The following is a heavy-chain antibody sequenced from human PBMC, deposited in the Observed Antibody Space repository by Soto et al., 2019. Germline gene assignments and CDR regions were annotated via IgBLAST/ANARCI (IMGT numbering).Heavy chain of an antibody. Sequence: QVQLQESGPGLVKPSQTLSLTCTVSGGSISSGDYYWSWIRQPPGKGLEWIGYIYYSGSTYYNPSLKSRVTLSVDTSKHQFSLKLGSVTAADTAVYYCARVPVVVIPDDAFDIWGQGTMVTVSS. J-gene: IGHJ3*02. D-gene: IGHD3-22*01. CDR3: ARVPVVVIPDDAFDI. V-gene: IGHV4-30-4*01. CDR1: GGSISSGDYY. CDR2: IYYSGST.